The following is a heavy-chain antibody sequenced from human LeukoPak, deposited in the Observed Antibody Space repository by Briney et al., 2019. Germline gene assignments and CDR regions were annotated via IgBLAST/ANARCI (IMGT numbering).Heavy chain of an antibody. CDR1: GFTFSTSW. J-gene: IGHJ4*02. Sequence: PGGSLRLSCAASGFTFSTSWMGWVRQVPGKGLEWVANIKKDGSETYYADSVKGRFTISRDNSKNTLYLQLNSLRAEDTAVYYCARTVDTAMVTIDYWGQGTLVTVSS. D-gene: IGHD5-18*01. V-gene: IGHV3-7*01. CDR2: IKKDGSET. CDR3: ARTVDTAMVTIDY.